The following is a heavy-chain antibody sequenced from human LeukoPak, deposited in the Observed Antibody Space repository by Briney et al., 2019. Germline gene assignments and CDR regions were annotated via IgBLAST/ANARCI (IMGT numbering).Heavy chain of an antibody. V-gene: IGHV4-39*01. CDR3: ASLFDYCSSTSCAAFDI. CDR1: GGSISSSSYY. CDR2: IYYSGST. D-gene: IGHD2-2*01. Sequence: SSETLSLTCTVSGGSISSSSYYWGWIRQPPGKGLEWIGSIYYSGSTYYNPSLKSRVTISVDTSKNQFSLKLSSVTAADTAVYYCASLFDYCSSTSCAAFDIWGQGTMVTVSS. J-gene: IGHJ3*02.